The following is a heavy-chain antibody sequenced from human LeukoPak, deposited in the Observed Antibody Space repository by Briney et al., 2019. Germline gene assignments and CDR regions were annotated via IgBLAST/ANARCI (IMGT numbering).Heavy chain of an antibody. J-gene: IGHJ6*02. CDR2: IYYSGST. D-gene: IGHD1-1*01. V-gene: IGHV4-59*08. CDR1: GGSISSYY. Sequence: PSETLSLTCTVSGGSISSYYWNWIRQPPGKGLEWIGYIYYSGSTNYNPSLKSRVTISGDTSKNQFSLKLSSVTAADTAVYYCARRNDPYGLDVWGQGTTVTVSS. CDR3: ARRNDPYGLDV.